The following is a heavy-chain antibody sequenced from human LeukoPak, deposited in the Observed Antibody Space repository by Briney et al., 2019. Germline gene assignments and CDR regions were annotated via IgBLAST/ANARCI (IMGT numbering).Heavy chain of an antibody. CDR1: GVSISSSRDY. CDR3: ARGRGWFDP. V-gene: IGHV4-39*07. CDR2: IYYSGST. J-gene: IGHJ5*02. Sequence: PSETLSLTCTVSGVSISSSRDYWAWIRQPPGKGLDWIANIYYSGSTYYNPSLKSLITMSVDTSKNQFSLKLSSVTAADTAVYYCARGRGWFDPWGQGTLVTVSS.